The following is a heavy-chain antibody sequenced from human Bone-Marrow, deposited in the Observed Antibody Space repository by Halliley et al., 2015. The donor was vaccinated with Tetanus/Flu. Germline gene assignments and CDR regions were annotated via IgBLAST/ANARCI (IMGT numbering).Heavy chain of an antibody. CDR2: IYYSGST. CDR3: ARDRVPGAY. J-gene: IGHJ4*02. V-gene: IGHV4-59*01. Sequence: KGLEWIVCIYYSGSTNDNPSLKSRVTISLDPSRNQFSLRLSSVTAEDTAVYYWARDRVPGAYWGQGTLVTVFS.